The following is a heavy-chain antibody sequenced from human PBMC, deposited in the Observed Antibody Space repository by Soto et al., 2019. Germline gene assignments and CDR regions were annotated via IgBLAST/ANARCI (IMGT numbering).Heavy chain of an antibody. CDR3: ARGSVYYYDSSGYYWYFDL. CDR1: GGSISSYY. J-gene: IGHJ2*01. CDR2: IYTSGST. V-gene: IGHV4-4*07. D-gene: IGHD3-22*01. Sequence: SETLSLTCTVSGGSISSYYWSWIRQPAGKGLEWIGRIYTSGSTNYNPSLKSRVTMSVDTSKNQFSLKLSSVTAADTAVYYCARGSVYYYDSSGYYWYFDLWGRGTLVTVSS.